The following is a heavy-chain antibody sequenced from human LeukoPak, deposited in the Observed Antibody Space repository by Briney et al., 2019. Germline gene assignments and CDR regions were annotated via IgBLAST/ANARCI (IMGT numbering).Heavy chain of an antibody. Sequence: KPSETLSLTCAVYGGSLRGYYWGWIPPPPGKGVEGIGEIKHSGSTNYNPSLKSRVTISVDTSKNQFSLKLSSVTAADTAVYYCARGKDILTGYWGADYYYYMDVWGKGTTVTVSS. D-gene: IGHD3-9*01. J-gene: IGHJ6*03. CDR1: GGSLRGYY. CDR3: ARGKDILTGYWGADYYYYMDV. V-gene: IGHV4-34*01. CDR2: IKHSGST.